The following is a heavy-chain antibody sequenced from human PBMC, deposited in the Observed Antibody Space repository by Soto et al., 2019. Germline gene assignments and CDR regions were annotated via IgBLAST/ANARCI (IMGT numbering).Heavy chain of an antibody. CDR2: INQNEGEK. CDR3: ARGRPPSSGGNFDS. Sequence: ESGGGLVQPGGSLRVSCTASGFTFRNYWMTRVRQAPGKGLEWVANINQNEGEKYYVDSVKGRFTISRDNAYNSLYLEMDNLRVDDSAVYFCARGRPPSSGGNFDSWGQGTLVSVSS. J-gene: IGHJ4*02. CDR1: GFTFRNYW. D-gene: IGHD3-10*01. V-gene: IGHV3-7*01.